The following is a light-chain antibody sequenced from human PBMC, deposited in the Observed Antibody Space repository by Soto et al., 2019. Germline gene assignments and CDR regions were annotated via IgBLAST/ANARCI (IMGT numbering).Light chain of an antibody. CDR2: DAS. CDR1: ESISSW. J-gene: IGKJ1*01. V-gene: IGKV1-5*01. CDR3: LQYESYRA. Sequence: DVQMTKSPSTLSASVVDRVTITCRASESISSWLAWYQQKPGKAPKLLIFDASSLESGVPSRFSGSGSGTEFTLTISSLQPDDFATYYCLQYESYRAFGQGIKVDTK.